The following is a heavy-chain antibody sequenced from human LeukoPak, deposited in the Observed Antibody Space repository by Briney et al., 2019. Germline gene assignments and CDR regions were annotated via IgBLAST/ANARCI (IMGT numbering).Heavy chain of an antibody. V-gene: IGHV3-30*03. D-gene: IGHD6-6*01. CDR3: ARDLLSIAARPGYYYMDV. J-gene: IGHJ6*03. Sequence: GGSLRLSCAASGFSFSTHSMNWVRQAPGKGLEWVAVISYDGSNKYYADSVKGRFTISRDNSKNTLYLQMNSLRAEDTAVYYCARDLLSIAARPGYYYMDVWSKGTTVTVSS. CDR2: ISYDGSNK. CDR1: GFSFSTHS.